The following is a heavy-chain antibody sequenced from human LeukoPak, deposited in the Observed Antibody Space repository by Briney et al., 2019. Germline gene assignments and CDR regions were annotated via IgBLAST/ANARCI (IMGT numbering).Heavy chain of an antibody. J-gene: IGHJ4*02. V-gene: IGHV3-9*01. Sequence: GGSLRLSCAASGFTFDDYAMHWVRQAPGKGLEWVSGISWNSGSIGYADSVKGRFTISRDNAKNSLYLQMNSLRAEDTALYYCARGPRGRVGFLEWLFGFDYCGQGTLVTVSS. CDR2: ISWNSGSI. CDR3: ARGPRGRVGFLEWLFGFDY. CDR1: GFTFDDYA. D-gene: IGHD3-3*01.